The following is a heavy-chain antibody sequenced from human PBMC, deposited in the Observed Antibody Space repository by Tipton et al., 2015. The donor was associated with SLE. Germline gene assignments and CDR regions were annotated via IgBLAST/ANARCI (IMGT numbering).Heavy chain of an antibody. D-gene: IGHD2-2*03. CDR3: ARDWGGYCSSTSCLGGFDY. CDR1: GGSISCGSYY. CDR2: IYTSGST. Sequence: TLSLTCTVSGGSISCGSYYWSWIRQPAGKGLEWIGRIYTSGSTNYNPSLKSRVTMSVDTSKNQFSLKLSSVTAADTAVYYCARDWGGYCSSTSCLGGFDYWGQGTLVTVSS. J-gene: IGHJ4*02. V-gene: IGHV4-61*02.